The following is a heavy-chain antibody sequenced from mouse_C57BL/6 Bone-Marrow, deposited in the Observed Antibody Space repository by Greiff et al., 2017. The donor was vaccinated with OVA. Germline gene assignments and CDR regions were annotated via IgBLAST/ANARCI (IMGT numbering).Heavy chain of an antibody. V-gene: IGHV1-59*01. CDR1: GYTFTSYW. D-gene: IGHD1-1*01. Sequence: QVHVKQPGAELVRPGTSVKLSCKASGYTFTSYWMPWVKQRPGQGLEWIGVIDPSDSYTYYNQKFKGKAIFTVDTSSSTAYMQLSSLTSEDSAVYYCARRGITAVVDYWGQGTTLTVSS. CDR3: ARRGITAVVDY. CDR2: IDPSDSYT. J-gene: IGHJ2*01.